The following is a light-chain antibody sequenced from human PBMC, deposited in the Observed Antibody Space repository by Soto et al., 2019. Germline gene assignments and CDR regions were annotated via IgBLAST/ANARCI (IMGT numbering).Light chain of an antibody. V-gene: IGKV1-5*01. Sequence: DIQMTQSPPTLSASVGDRVTITCRASQSISNWLAWYQQKPGKAPKLLISDASNLESGVPSRFSGSGSGTQFTLTISSLQPDDFATYYCQQYNTFDTFGQGTKLEIK. CDR3: QQYNTFDT. CDR2: DAS. CDR1: QSISNW. J-gene: IGKJ2*01.